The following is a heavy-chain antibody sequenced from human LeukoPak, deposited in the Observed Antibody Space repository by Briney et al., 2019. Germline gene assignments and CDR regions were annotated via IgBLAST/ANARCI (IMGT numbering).Heavy chain of an antibody. CDR1: GYTFTGYY. J-gene: IGHJ5*02. CDR2: ISAYNGNT. D-gene: IGHD3-22*01. V-gene: IGHV1-18*04. Sequence: ASVKVSCKASGYTFTGYYIHWVRQAPGQGLEWMGWISAYNGNTSSAQKLQGRVTMTTDTSTSTAYMELRSLRSDDTAVYYCARGPLRLYSYDSSANYFRWFDPWGQGTLVTVSS. CDR3: ARGPLRLYSYDSSANYFRWFDP.